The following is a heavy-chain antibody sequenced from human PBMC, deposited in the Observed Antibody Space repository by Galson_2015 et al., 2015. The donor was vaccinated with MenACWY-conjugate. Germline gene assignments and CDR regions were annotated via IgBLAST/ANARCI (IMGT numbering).Heavy chain of an antibody. CDR3: ARRQFKAAAAAFDP. Sequence: QSGAEVKKPGESLKISCKASGYSFSTYWIGWVRQMPGKGLEWMGFIWPGASHPMYSPSFQGQVTISVDKSIKTAYLQWRSLQASDTGFYFCARRQFKAAAAAFDPWGQGTLVTVSS. CDR1: GYSFSTYW. V-gene: IGHV5-51*01. J-gene: IGHJ5*02. CDR2: IWPGASHP. D-gene: IGHD6-13*01.